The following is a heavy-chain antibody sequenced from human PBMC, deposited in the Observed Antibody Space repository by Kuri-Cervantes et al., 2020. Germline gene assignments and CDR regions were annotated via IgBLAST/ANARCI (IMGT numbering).Heavy chain of an antibody. J-gene: IGHJ6*02. CDR2: IKGDTSEK. CDR1: GFTFSNYW. CDR3: ARGSPQLERGYYYYGMDV. D-gene: IGHD1-1*01. Sequence: GGSLRLSCAASGFTFSNYWMSWVRQAPGKGLEWVANIKGDTSEKYFVDSVRGRFTISRDNAKNTLYLQMNSLRAEDTAVYYCARGSPQLERGYYYYGMDVWGQGTTVTVSS. V-gene: IGHV3-7*01.